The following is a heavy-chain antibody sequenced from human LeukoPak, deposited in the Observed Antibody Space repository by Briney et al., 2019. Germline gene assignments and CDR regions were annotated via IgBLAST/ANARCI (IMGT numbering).Heavy chain of an antibody. CDR1: GYSFTSYW. Sequence: GASLEISCKGSGYSFTSYWIGWVRQMPGKGLEWMGIIYPGDSDTRYSPSFQGQVTISADKSISTAYLQWSSLKASDTAMYYCARPIRGYSYDLVYWGQGTPVTVSS. V-gene: IGHV5-51*01. CDR3: ARPIRGYSYDLVY. CDR2: IYPGDSDT. J-gene: IGHJ4*02. D-gene: IGHD5-18*01.